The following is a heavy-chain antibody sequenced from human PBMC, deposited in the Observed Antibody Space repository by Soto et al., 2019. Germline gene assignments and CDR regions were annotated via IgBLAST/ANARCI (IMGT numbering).Heavy chain of an antibody. J-gene: IGHJ6*03. CDR3: ARDQLGYGRPWGYYYYMDG. CDR1: GYTFTSYY. D-gene: IGHD2-2*03. Sequence: ASVKVSCKASGYTFTSYYMHWVRQAPGQGLEWMGIINPSGGSTSYAQKFQGRVTMTRDTSTSTVYMELSSLRSEDTAVYYCARDQLGYGRPWGYYYYMDGWGKGTTGTVSS. V-gene: IGHV1-46*03. CDR2: INPSGGST.